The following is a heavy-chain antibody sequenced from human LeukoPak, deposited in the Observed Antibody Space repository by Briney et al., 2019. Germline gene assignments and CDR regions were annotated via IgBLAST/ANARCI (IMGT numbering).Heavy chain of an antibody. J-gene: IGHJ5*02. Sequence: SETLSLTCTVSGGSISSGSYYWGWIRQPPGKGLEWIGSIYYSGSTYYNPSPKSRVTISVDTSKNQFSLKLSSVTAADTAVYYCAGPQEYCNSTSCYPLGWFDPWGQGTLVTVSS. CDR3: AGPQEYCNSTSCYPLGWFDP. V-gene: IGHV4-39*01. D-gene: IGHD2-2*01. CDR1: GGSISSGSYY. CDR2: IYYSGST.